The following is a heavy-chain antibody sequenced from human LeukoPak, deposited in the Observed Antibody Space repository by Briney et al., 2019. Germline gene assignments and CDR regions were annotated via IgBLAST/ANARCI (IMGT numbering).Heavy chain of an antibody. CDR2: VVTRSGDT. CDR3: ARPPRDLVSAAPFPF. D-gene: IGHD2-21*01. V-gene: IGHV1-2*02. Sequence: ASVKVSCKASGYTFSDYYIHWGRQAPGHGREGVGWVVTRSGDTYYSQRFHGRVAMTTDTSINTAYMELSRLKSDDTGVYFCARPPRDLVSAAPFPFWGQGTLVTVSS. J-gene: IGHJ1*01. CDR1: GYTFSDYY.